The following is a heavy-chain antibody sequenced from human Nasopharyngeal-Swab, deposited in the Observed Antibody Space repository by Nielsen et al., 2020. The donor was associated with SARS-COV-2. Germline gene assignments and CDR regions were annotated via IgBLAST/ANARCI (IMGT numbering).Heavy chain of an antibody. CDR1: GFTFSSYS. V-gene: IGHV3-48*04. D-gene: IGHD3-3*01. CDR2: ISSSSSTI. J-gene: IGHJ6*02. Sequence: GESLKISCAASGFTFSSYSMNWVRQAPGKGLEWVSYISSSSSTIYYADSVKGRFTISRGNAKNSLYLQMNSLRAEDTAVYYCARDQGDTTIFGVVISGYYYYYGMDVWGQGTTVTVSS. CDR3: ARDQGDTTIFGVVISGYYYYYGMDV.